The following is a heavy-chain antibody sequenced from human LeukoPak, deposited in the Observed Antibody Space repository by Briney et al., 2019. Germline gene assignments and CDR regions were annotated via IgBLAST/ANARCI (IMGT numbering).Heavy chain of an antibody. J-gene: IGHJ3*01. V-gene: IGHV1-2*02. Sequence: ASVKVSSQTAVSTFTGYYLHWVRQPPGQGLEWMGCINPNSGGANLAQKFLGRVTITMDTSISTDYMELSRLSSDDTDVYYFAINRADCGGDCYEEELDGFDVWGQGTRVTVS. CDR3: AINRADCGGDCYEEELDGFDV. CDR1: VSTFTGYY. CDR2: INPNSGGA. D-gene: IGHD2-21*02.